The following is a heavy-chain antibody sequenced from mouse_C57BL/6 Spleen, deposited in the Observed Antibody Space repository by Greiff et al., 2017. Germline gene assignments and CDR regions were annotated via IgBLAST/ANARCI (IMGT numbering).Heavy chain of an antibody. CDR1: GFNIKDYY. Sequence: VHVKQSGAELVKPGASVKLSCTASGFNIKDYYMHWVKQRTEQGLEWIGRIDPEDGETKYAPKFQGKATITADTSSNTAYLQLSSLTSEDTAVYYCAADYSTLYAMDYWGQGTSVTVSS. CDR2: IDPEDGET. D-gene: IGHD2-5*01. V-gene: IGHV14-2*01. CDR3: AADYSTLYAMDY. J-gene: IGHJ4*01.